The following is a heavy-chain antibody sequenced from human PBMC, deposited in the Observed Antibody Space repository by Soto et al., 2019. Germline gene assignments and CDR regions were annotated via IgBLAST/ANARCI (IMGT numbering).Heavy chain of an antibody. J-gene: IGHJ4*02. Sequence: VQLVESGGGLVQPGGSLRLSCATSGFDFNIYWMHWARQVPGKGLVWLSRINQDGTSAGYADSVRGRFTISRDNAKKTVYLQMTSLRVEDTAVYYCVEEGGAGTGYWGQGTLVTVSS. CDR3: VEEGGAGTGY. D-gene: IGHD1-1*01. CDR2: INQDGTSA. CDR1: GFDFNIYW. V-gene: IGHV3-74*01.